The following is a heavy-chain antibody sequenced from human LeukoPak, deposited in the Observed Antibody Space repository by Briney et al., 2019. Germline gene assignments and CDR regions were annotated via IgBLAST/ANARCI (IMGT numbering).Heavy chain of an antibody. CDR2: ISGSGGST. D-gene: IGHD6-13*01. CDR3: EKGSGDSKGSGDSSWYYYNMVY. V-gene: IGHV3-23*01. J-gene: IGHJ4*02. CDR1: GFTFSSYA. Sequence: HGGSLRLSCAASGFTFSSYAMSWVRQAPGKGLEWVSAISGSGGSTYYADSVKGRFTISRDNSKNTLYLQMNSLRAEDTAVYYCEKGSGDSKGSGDSSWYYYNMVYWGQGTLVTVSS.